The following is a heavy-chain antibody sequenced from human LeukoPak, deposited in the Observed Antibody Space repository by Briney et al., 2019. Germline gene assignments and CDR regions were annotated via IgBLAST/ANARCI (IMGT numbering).Heavy chain of an antibody. V-gene: IGHV3-30*04. CDR2: ISYDGSNK. D-gene: IGHD1-20*01. J-gene: IGHJ6*03. CDR3: AKEGFDYNWSYFYNYYMDV. CDR1: GFTFSSYA. Sequence: GGSLRLSCAASGFTFSSYAMHWVRQAPGKGLEWVAVISYDGSNKYYADSVKGRFTIPRDNAKNSLYLQMNSLRAEDTAVYYCAKEGFDYNWSYFYNYYMDVWGKGTTVTVSS.